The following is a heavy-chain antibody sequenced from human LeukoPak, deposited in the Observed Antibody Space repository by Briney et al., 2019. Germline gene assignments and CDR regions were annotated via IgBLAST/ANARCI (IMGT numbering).Heavy chain of an antibody. Sequence: PGGSLRLSCVASGFTSSTHAMYWVRQAPGKGLEWVAVISHDGSSEYYADSVKGRFTISRDNAKNSLYLQMNSLRAEDTAVYYCARVLRWSIDYWGQGTLVTVSS. CDR1: GFTSSTHA. D-gene: IGHD4-23*01. CDR2: ISHDGSSE. CDR3: ARVLRWSIDY. V-gene: IGHV3-30-3*01. J-gene: IGHJ4*02.